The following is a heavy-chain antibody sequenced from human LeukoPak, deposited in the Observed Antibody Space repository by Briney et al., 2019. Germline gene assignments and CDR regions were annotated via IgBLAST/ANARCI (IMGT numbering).Heavy chain of an antibody. D-gene: IGHD3-22*01. CDR3: ARAGHNSNSGGYDF. J-gene: IGHJ4*02. V-gene: IGHV1-2*02. CDR2: IDPDTGDT. CDR1: GYTFIDHY. Sequence: ASVKVSCKPSGYTFIDHYLHWVRQAPGQGLESLGWIDPDTGDTNHPQKLQGRVTMSRDTSISTAYMELNRLRSDDTAVYYCARAGHNSNSGGYDFWGLGTLVTVSS.